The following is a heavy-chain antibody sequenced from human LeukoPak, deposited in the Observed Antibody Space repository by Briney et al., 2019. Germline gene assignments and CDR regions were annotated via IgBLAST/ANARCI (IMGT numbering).Heavy chain of an antibody. CDR1: GFTFSSYA. D-gene: IGHD7-27*01. Sequence: GGSLRLSCAASGFTFSSYAMHWVRQAPGKGLEWVSSISSSSSYIYYADSVKGRFTISRDNAKNSLYLQMNSLRAEDTAVYYCAREANWGSLDYWGQGTLVTVSS. J-gene: IGHJ4*02. CDR2: ISSSSSYI. CDR3: AREANWGSLDY. V-gene: IGHV3-21*01.